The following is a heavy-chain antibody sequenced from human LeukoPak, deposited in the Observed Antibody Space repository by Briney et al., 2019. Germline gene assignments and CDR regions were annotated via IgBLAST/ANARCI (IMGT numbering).Heavy chain of an antibody. V-gene: IGHV1-2*02. D-gene: IGHD3-22*01. CDR3: ARDPYYYDSSGYLTPERNFDY. CDR2: INPNSGGT. CDR1: GYTFTGYY. Sequence: ASVKVSCKASGYTFTGYYMHWVRQAPGQGLEWMGWINPNSGGTNYAQKFQGRVTMTRDTSISTAYMELNRLRSDDTAMYYCARDPYYYDSSGYLTPERNFDYWGQGTLVTVSS. J-gene: IGHJ4*02.